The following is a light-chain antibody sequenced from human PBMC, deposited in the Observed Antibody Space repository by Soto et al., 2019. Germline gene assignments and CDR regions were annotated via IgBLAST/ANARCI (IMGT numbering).Light chain of an antibody. CDR3: QQTHSLPLS. Sequence: IQMTQSPSPVYTSVGDRVTLTCRACQGVGGWLAWYQQQPGKVPKLPIYATSSLHSGVPSRFSGSGSGTDFTLSISSLQPEDFATYYCQQTHSLPLSFVPGTKVDIK. J-gene: IGKJ3*01. V-gene: IGKV1-12*01. CDR1: QGVGGW. CDR2: ATS.